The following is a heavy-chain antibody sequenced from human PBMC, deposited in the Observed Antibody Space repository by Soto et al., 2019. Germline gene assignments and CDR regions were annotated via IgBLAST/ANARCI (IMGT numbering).Heavy chain of an antibody. D-gene: IGHD3-22*01. V-gene: IGHV3-23*01. J-gene: IGHJ4*02. CDR2: ISGSGGST. CDR1: GFTFSSYA. Sequence: SGGSLRLSCAASGFTFSSYAMSWVRQAPGKGLEWVSAISGSGGSTYYADSVKGRFTISRDNSKNTLYLQMDSLRAEDTAVYYCAKGSDILLVITPCDYWGQGTLVTVSS. CDR3: AKGSDILLVITPCDY.